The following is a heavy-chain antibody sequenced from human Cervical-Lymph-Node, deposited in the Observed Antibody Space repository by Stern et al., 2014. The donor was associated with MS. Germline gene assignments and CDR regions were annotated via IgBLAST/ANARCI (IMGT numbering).Heavy chain of an antibody. Sequence: MQLVQSGGALVQPGGSLRLSCAASGFTFSSYSLNWVRQAPGKGLEWVSYISSRDIIMYYADSVKGRFTISRDNAKKSLYLQMNSLRAEDTAVYYCARGGIGYCSGGSCQHAFDIWGQGTAVTVSS. CDR3: ARGGIGYCSGGSCQHAFDI. V-gene: IGHV3-48*01. CDR2: ISSRDIIM. J-gene: IGHJ3*02. D-gene: IGHD2-15*01. CDR1: GFTFSSYS.